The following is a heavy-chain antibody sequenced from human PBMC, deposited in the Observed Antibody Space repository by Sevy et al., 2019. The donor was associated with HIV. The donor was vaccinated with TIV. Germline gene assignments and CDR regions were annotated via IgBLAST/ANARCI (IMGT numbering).Heavy chain of an antibody. CDR3: ARGGGNGWYYFDY. CDR2: IIPILGTV. D-gene: IGHD6-19*01. V-gene: IGHV1-69*13. J-gene: IGHJ4*02. Sequence: ASVKVSCKASGGTFSSYGISWVRQAPGQGLEWMGGIIPILGTVNYAQKFQGRATITPDESTKTAYMELRSLRSEDTAVVYCARGGGNGWYYFDYWGQETLVTVSS. CDR1: GGTFSSYG.